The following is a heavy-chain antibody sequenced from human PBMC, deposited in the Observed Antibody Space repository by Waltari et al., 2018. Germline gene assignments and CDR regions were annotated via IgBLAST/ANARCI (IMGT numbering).Heavy chain of an antibody. D-gene: IGHD1-1*01. CDR3: ARATRPYYFDS. Sequence: EVQLVESGGGLVQPGGSLRLSCAASGFTFSSNFRTWVRQAPGKGLEWVSLIYSGGSTSYTDSVKGRFTISRDSSKNTLCLQMNSLRTEDTAVYYCARATRPYYFDSWGQGTLVTVSS. J-gene: IGHJ4*02. CDR2: IYSGGST. CDR1: GFTFSSNF. V-gene: IGHV3-66*02.